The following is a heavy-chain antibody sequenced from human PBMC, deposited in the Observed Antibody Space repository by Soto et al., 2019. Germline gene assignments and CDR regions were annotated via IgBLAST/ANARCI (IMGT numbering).Heavy chain of an antibody. J-gene: IGHJ4*02. CDR3: ARLAFTWSPFDY. CDR2: IDPSDSYT. V-gene: IGHV5-10-1*01. D-gene: IGHD3-10*01. CDR1: GYSFTSYW. Sequence: PGESLKISCKGSGYSFTSYWISGVRQMPGKGLEWMGRIDPSDSYTNYSPSFQGHVTISADKSISTAYLQWSSLKASDTAMYYCARLAFTWSPFDYWGQGTLVTVSS.